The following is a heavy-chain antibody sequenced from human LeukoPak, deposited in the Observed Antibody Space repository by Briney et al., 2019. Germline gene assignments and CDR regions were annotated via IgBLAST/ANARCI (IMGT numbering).Heavy chain of an antibody. J-gene: IGHJ4*02. Sequence: GGSLRLSCAASGFTFSSYAMSWVRQAPGKGLEWVSAIRGSGGSTYYADSVKGRFTISRDNSKNTLYLQMNSLRAEDTAVYYCAKDLHGWDCSSTSCALDYWGQGTLVTVSS. CDR2: IRGSGGST. D-gene: IGHD2-2*01. CDR3: AKDLHGWDCSSTSCALDY. CDR1: GFTFSSYA. V-gene: IGHV3-23*01.